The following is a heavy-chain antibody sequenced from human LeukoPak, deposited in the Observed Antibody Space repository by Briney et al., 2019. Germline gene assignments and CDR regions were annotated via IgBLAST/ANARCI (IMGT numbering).Heavy chain of an antibody. D-gene: IGHD4-17*01. CDR1: GFTFSSYA. J-gene: IGHJ4*02. CDR3: AAAVTTGRAEHY. Sequence: GGSLRLSCAASGFTFSSYAMTWVRQAPGKGLEWVSGISKSGNNTYYADSVAGRLTISRDNSKNTLYLQMNNLRADDTAVYYCAAAVTTGRAEHYWGQGTLVTVSS. CDR2: ISKSGNNT. V-gene: IGHV3-23*05.